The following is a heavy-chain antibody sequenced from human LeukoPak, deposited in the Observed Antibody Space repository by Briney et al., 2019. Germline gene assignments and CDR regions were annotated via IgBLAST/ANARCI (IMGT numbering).Heavy chain of an antibody. D-gene: IGHD3-10*01. CDR3: ASSLTYYYGSGSYSDY. J-gene: IGHJ4*02. CDR1: GFTFISYA. CDR2: ISYDGTNK. Sequence: GGSLRLSCAASGFTFISYAMHWVRQAPGKGLEWVALISYDGTNKYYPDSVKGRFTISRDNSNNTLYLQMNSLRAEDTAVYYCASSLTYYYGSGSYSDYWGQGTLVTVSS. V-gene: IGHV3-30*04.